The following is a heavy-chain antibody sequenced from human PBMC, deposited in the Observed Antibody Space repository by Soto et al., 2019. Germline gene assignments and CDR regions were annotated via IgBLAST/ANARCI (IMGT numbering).Heavy chain of an antibody. D-gene: IGHD1-1*01. J-gene: IGHJ4*02. CDR1: GFTFSSYA. CDR2: IRGSGGTA. V-gene: IGHV3-23*01. Sequence: EVQLLESGGGSVQPGGSLRLSCAASGFTFSSYAMHWVRRPPGKGLDWVSSIRGSGGTAYYADSVKGRFSISRDSLVNTLYLQVNGLRAEDTAVYYCAKGRGQNWKFDYWGQGTLVTVSP. CDR3: AKGRGQNWKFDY.